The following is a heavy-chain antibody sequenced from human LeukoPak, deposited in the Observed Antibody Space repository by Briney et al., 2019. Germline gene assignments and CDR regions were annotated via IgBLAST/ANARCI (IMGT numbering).Heavy chain of an antibody. CDR1: GFTFSSYA. CDR3: ARSIAAADTAINYFDY. CDR2: ISYDGSNK. Sequence: GGSLGLSCAASGFTFSSYAMHWVRQAPGKGLEWVAVISYDGSNKYYADSVKGRFTISRDNSKNTLYLQMNSLRAEDTAVYYCARSIAAADTAINYFDYWGQGTLVTVSS. D-gene: IGHD6-13*01. J-gene: IGHJ4*02. V-gene: IGHV3-30*04.